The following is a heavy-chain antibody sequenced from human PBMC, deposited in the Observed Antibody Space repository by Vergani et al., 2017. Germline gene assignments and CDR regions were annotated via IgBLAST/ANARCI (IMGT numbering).Heavy chain of an antibody. CDR1: GFTFDDYA. D-gene: IGHD6-25*01. V-gene: IGHV3-9*01. J-gene: IGHJ4*02. CDR2: ISWNSGSI. Sequence: EVQLVESGGGLVQPGRSLRLSCAASGFTFDDYAMHWVRQAPGKGLEWVSGISWNSGSIGYADSVKGRFTISRDNAKNSLYLQMNSLRAEDTALYYCARGAAGPGQTPTYFDYWGQGTLVTVSS. CDR3: ARGAAGPGQTPTYFDY.